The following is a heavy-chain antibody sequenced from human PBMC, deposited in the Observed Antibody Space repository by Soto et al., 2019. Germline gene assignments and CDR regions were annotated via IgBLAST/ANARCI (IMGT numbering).Heavy chain of an antibody. CDR1: GFTFSVHS. J-gene: IGHJ6*02. CDR3: ARDFDIYYGMDV. V-gene: IGHV3-48*02. D-gene: IGHD3-9*01. CDR2: ISSTSSAR. Sequence: PGESLKISCAASGFTFSVHSMNWVRRAPGKGLEWVSYISSTSSARYYADSVRGRFTISRDNVKYSLYLQMNSLTDEDTAVYYCARDFDIYYGMDVWGQGTTVTVSS.